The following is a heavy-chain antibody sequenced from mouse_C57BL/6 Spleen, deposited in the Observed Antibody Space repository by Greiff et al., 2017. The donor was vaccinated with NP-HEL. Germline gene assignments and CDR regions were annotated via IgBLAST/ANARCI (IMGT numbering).Heavy chain of an antibody. CDR3: ARDRKGFAY. Sequence: EVKVVESAGGLVQPGSSMKLSCTASGFTFSDYYMAWVRQVPEKGLEWVANINYDGSSTYYLDSLKSRFIISRDNAKNILYLQMSSLKSEDTATYYCARDRKGFAYWGQGTLVTVSA. V-gene: IGHV5-16*01. CDR1: GFTFSDYY. J-gene: IGHJ3*01. CDR2: INYDGSST.